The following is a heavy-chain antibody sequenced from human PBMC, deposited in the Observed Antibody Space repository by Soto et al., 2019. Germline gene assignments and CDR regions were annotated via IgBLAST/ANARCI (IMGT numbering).Heavy chain of an antibody. CDR2: ISTSGNTI. CDR1: GFTFSDSY. Sequence: LRLSCAASGFTFSDSYMSWIRQAPGKGLEWVSYISTSGNTIYYADSVKGRFTISGDNAKNSLYLQMNSLRAEDTAVYYCARGNKFPGYWGQGTLVTVPQ. J-gene: IGHJ4*02. CDR3: ARGNKFPGY. V-gene: IGHV3-11*01.